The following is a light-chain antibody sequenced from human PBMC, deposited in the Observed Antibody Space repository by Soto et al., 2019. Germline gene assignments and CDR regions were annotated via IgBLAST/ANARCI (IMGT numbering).Light chain of an antibody. CDR1: QTISSW. V-gene: IGKV1-5*03. CDR3: QHYNSYSEA. J-gene: IGKJ1*01. Sequence: DIQMTQSPSTLSGSVGDRVTITCRASQTISSWLAWYQQKPGKAPKLLIYKASTLKSGVPSRFSGSGSGTEFTLTSSSLQPNDFATYYCQHYNSYSEAFGQATKVDIK. CDR2: KAS.